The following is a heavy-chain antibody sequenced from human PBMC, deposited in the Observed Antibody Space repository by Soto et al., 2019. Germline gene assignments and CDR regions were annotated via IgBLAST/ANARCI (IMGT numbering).Heavy chain of an antibody. CDR1: GGTFSSYA. CDR2: IIPIFGTA. CDR3: AREAGYCISTSCPDLGY. J-gene: IGHJ4*02. Sequence: SVKVSCKASGGTFSSYAVSWVRQTPGQGLEWMGGIIPIFGTANYAQKFQGRVTITADESTSTAYMELSSLRSEDTAVYYCAREAGYCISTSCPDLGYWGQGTLVTVSS. V-gene: IGHV1-69*01. D-gene: IGHD2-2*01.